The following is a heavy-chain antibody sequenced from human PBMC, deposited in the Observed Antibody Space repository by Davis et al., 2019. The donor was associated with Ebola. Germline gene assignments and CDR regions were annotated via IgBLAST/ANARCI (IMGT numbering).Heavy chain of an antibody. D-gene: IGHD6-19*01. Sequence: GGSLRLSCAASGFTFSGSAMHWVRQASGKGLEWVGRIRSKANSYATAYAASVKGRFTISRDNAKNSLYLQMNSLRAEDTAVYYCARGGWYYFDSWGQGTLVTVSS. CDR2: IRSKANSYAT. V-gene: IGHV3-73*01. CDR3: ARGGWYYFDS. CDR1: GFTFSGSA. J-gene: IGHJ4*02.